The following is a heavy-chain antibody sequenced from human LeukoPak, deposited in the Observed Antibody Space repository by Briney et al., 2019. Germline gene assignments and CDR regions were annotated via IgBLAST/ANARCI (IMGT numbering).Heavy chain of an antibody. J-gene: IGHJ5*02. Sequence: GGSLRLSCAASGFTFNRYWIHWVRQAPGKGLEWVSRINPDGSTTTYADSVKGRFTLSRDNAENTVYLQMNSLRAEDTAVYYCARVLNGSWDWFDPWGQGTLVTVSS. V-gene: IGHV3-74*01. CDR3: ARVLNGSWDWFDP. CDR2: INPDGSTT. CDR1: GFTFNRYW. D-gene: IGHD2-8*01.